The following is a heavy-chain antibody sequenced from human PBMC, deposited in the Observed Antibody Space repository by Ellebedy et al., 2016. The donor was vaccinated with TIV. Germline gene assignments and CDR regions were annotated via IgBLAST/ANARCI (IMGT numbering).Heavy chain of an antibody. D-gene: IGHD1/OR15-1a*01. CDR3: ARDQPRTNSIDY. CDR1: GFTFSSYS. CDR2: INGNCDTI. J-gene: IGHJ4*02. Sequence: GESLKISCAASGFTFSSYSMNWVRQAPGKGLEWVTYINGNCDTIYYADSVRGRFTISGDNAKNSLYLQMNSLRDEDTAVYYCARDQPRTNSIDYWGQGTLVTVSS. V-gene: IGHV3-48*02.